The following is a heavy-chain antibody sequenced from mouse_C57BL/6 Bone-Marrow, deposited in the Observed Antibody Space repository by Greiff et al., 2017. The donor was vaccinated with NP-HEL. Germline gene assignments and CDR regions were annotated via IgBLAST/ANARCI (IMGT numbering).Heavy chain of an antibody. CDR3: ARLDGYDGFAY. D-gene: IGHD2-2*01. J-gene: IGHJ3*01. CDR2: INPYNGGT. V-gene: IGHV1-19*01. CDR1: GYTFPDYY. Sequence: VQLQQSGPVLVKPGASVKMSCKASGYTFPDYYMNWVKQSHGKSLEWIGVINPYNGGTSYNQKFKGKATLTVDKSSSTAYMELNSLTSEDSAVYYCARLDGYDGFAYWGQGTLVTVSA.